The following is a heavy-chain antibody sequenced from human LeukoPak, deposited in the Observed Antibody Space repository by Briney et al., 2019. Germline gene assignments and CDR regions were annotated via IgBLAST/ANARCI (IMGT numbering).Heavy chain of an antibody. CDR2: INAYNANT. D-gene: IGHD3-22*01. J-gene: IGHJ4*02. V-gene: IGHV1-18*01. CDR1: GYTFTSYG. CDR3: ARGLYYYDTSGYYFTGRFDY. Sequence: ASVKVSCKASGYTFTSYGISWVRQAPGQGLEWMGWINAYNANTNYAQNLQGRVTMTTDTFTSTAYMELRSLRSDDTAVYYCARGLYYYDTSGYYFTGRFDYWGQGTLVTVSS.